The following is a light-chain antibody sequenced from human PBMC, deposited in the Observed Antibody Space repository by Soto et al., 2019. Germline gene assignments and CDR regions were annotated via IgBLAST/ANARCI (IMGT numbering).Light chain of an antibody. Sequence: IQLTQSPSSLSASVGDRVTNTCRASQGISSYLAWYQQKPGKAPKLLIYAASTLQSGVPSRFSGSGSGTDFTLTISSLQPEDFATYYCQQLNSYPTFGPGTKVDIK. V-gene: IGKV1-9*01. CDR3: QQLNSYPT. CDR2: AAS. J-gene: IGKJ3*01. CDR1: QGISSY.